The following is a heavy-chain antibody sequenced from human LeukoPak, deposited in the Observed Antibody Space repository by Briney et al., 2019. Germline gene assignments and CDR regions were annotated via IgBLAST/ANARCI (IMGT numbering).Heavy chain of an antibody. V-gene: IGHV3-74*01. CDR1: GFTFNNYW. D-gene: IGHD3-10*01. Sequence: PGGSLRLSCAASGFTFNNYWMHWVRQAPGKGLVWVSCINTDGRIRTYADSVNGRYTISRDNAKNTLYLQMNSLRAEDTAVYYCARVIGPFSGSYTIGYWGQGTLVTVSS. CDR3: ARVIGPFSGSYTIGY. CDR2: INTDGRIR. J-gene: IGHJ4*02.